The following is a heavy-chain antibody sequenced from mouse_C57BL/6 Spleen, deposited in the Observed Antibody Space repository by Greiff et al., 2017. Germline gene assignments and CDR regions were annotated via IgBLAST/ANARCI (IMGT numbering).Heavy chain of an antibody. V-gene: IGHV3-6*01. D-gene: IGHD2-3*01. CDR1: GYSITSGYY. CDR2: ISYDGSN. J-gene: IGHJ1*03. Sequence: EVHLVESGPGLVKPSQSLSLTCSVTGYSITSGYYWNWIRQFPGNKLEWMGYISYDGSNNYNPSLKNRISITRDTSKNQFFLKLNSVTTEDTATDYCAREGDGYYWYFDVWGTGTTVTVSS. CDR3: AREGDGYYWYFDV.